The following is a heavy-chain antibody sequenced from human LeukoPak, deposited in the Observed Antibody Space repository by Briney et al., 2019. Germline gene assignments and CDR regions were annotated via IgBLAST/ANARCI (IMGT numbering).Heavy chain of an antibody. CDR1: GFIFSSYE. V-gene: IGHV3-48*03. J-gene: IGHJ6*02. CDR3: ARDSIATVVIPEVGMDV. CDR2: IGGSGSII. D-gene: IGHD4-23*01. Sequence: PGGSLRLSCAASGFIFSSYEMNWVRQAPGKGLEWVSYIGGSGSIIHYADSVKGRFTISRDNAKNSLYLQMNRMRVEDTGVYYCARDSIATVVIPEVGMDVWGQGTTVTVSS.